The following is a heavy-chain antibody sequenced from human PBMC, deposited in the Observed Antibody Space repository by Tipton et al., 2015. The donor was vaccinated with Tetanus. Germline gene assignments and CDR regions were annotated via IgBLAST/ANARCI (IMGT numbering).Heavy chain of an antibody. CDR3: ARVTYDSSGYFLHDAFDI. Sequence: SLRLSCAASGFTFSSYAMHWVRQAPGKGLEWVAVISYDGSNKYCADSVKGRFTISRDNSKNTLYLQMNSLRAEDTAVYYCARVTYDSSGYFLHDAFDIWGQGTMVTVSS. V-gene: IGHV3-30-3*01. D-gene: IGHD3-22*01. CDR2: ISYDGSNK. J-gene: IGHJ3*02. CDR1: GFTFSSYA.